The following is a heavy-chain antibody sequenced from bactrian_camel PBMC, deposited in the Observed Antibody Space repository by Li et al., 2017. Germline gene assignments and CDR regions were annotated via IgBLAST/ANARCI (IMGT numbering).Heavy chain of an antibody. CDR2: ITIGGDST. J-gene: IGHJ7*01. Sequence: HVQLVESGGGLVPPGGSLRLACAGSGFTFSVAGMSWVRHVPGKGFDWVSTITIGGDSTFYADSTKGRFTISRDDAKNIVWLQMTSLKPEDTAMYYCAKDWWFGKDYWGKGTQVTVS. V-gene: IGHV3S1*01. CDR1: GFTFSVAG. D-gene: IGHD7*01.